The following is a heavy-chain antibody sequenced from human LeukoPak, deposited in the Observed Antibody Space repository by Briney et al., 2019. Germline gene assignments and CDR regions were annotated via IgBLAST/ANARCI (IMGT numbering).Heavy chain of an antibody. V-gene: IGHV3-23*01. CDR3: ARASMITFGGVIVPLDY. D-gene: IGHD3-16*02. CDR2: FSGSGSNT. CDR1: GFTFSSYA. Sequence: GGSLRLSCAASGFTFSSYAMSWVRQAPGKGLEWVSGFSGSGSNTYYADSVKGRFTISRDNAKNSLYLQMNSLRAEDTAVYYCARASMITFGGVIVPLDYWGQGTLVTVSS. J-gene: IGHJ4*02.